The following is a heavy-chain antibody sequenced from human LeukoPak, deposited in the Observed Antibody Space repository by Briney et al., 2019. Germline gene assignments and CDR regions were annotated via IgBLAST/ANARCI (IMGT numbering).Heavy chain of an antibody. CDR1: GGSFSGYY. Sequence: SETLSLTCAVYGGSFSGYYWSWIRQPPGKGLEWIGEINHSGSTNYNPSLKSRVTISVDTSKNQFSLKLSSVTAADTAVYYCARAINDYSNYEVLTDNWFDPWGQGTLVTVSS. CDR3: ARAINDYSNYEVLTDNWFDP. D-gene: IGHD4-11*01. J-gene: IGHJ5*02. V-gene: IGHV4-34*01. CDR2: INHSGST.